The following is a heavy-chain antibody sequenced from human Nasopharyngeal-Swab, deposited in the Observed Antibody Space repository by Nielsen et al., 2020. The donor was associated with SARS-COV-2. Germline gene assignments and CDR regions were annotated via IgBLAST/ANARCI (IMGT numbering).Heavy chain of an antibody. CDR1: GFTFSNYG. V-gene: IGHV3-7*03. J-gene: IGHJ4*02. CDR3: ARLPRNNWRLDS. D-gene: IGHD1-20*01. Sequence: GESLQISCAASGFTFSNYGMHWVRQAPGKRLEWVANIKEDGSEKDYVDSVKGRFTISRDNIKNSLYLQMNSLRVEDTAVYFCARLPRNNWRLDSWGQGILVTVSS. CDR2: IKEDGSEK.